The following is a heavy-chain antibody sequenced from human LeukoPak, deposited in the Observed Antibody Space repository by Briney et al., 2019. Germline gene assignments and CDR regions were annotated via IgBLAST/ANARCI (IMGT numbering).Heavy chain of an antibody. V-gene: IGHV4-34*01. CDR2: INHSGST. Sequence: PSETLSLTCAVYGGSFSGYYWSWIRQPPGKGLEWIGEINHSGSTNYNPSLKSRVTISVDTFKNQFSLKLSSVTAADTAVYYCARAPHWFDPWGQGTLVTVSS. CDR1: GGSFSGYY. CDR3: ARAPHWFDP. J-gene: IGHJ5*02.